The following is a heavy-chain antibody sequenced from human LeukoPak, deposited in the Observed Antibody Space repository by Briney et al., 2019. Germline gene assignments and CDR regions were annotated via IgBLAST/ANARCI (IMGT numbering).Heavy chain of an antibody. Sequence: AGGSLRLSCAASGFTFSNFAMHWVRQAPGKGLEWVAVISYDGDNEYYADSVKGQFTISRDNSKHRLYLQMHSLRPEDTAMYYCARVRGGRSWYYYGMDVWGRGTTVTVSS. CDR1: GFTFSNFA. V-gene: IGHV3-30-3*01. CDR2: ISYDGDNE. J-gene: IGHJ6*02. CDR3: ARVRGGRSWYYYGMDV. D-gene: IGHD3-16*01.